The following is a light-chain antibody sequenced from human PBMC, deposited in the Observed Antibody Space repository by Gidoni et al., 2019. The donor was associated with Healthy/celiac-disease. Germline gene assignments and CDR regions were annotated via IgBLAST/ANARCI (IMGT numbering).Light chain of an antibody. CDR1: ALPKQY. Sequence: SYELTQPPSVSVPPDQTPRITCSGDALPKQYAYWYQQKPGPAPVLVIYQDSERPSGIPERFSGSSSGTTVTLTISGVQAEDEADYSCQSADSSGTYPQVFGGGTKLTVL. CDR2: QDS. V-gene: IGLV3-25*03. J-gene: IGLJ2*01. CDR3: QSADSSGTYPQV.